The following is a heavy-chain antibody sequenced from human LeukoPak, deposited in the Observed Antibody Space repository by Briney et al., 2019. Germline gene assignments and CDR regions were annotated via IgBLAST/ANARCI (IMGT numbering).Heavy chain of an antibody. CDR2: IKDSGTT. CDR3: ARGHFDFWSGSGFDY. Sequence: SQTLSLTCAVSGGSISSETYSWSWIRQSPGKGLEWIGIIKDSGTTFYNPSLKSRVTISVDKSKNQFSLKLSSVTAADTAVYYCARGHFDFWSGSGFDYWGQGTLVTVSS. V-gene: IGHV4-30-2*06. J-gene: IGHJ4*02. D-gene: IGHD3-3*01. CDR1: GGSISSETYS.